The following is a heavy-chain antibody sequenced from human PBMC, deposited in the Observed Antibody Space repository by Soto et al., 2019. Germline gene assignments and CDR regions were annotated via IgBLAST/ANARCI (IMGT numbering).Heavy chain of an antibody. V-gene: IGHV3-33*01. CDR3: ARVGIAAAGTKGYYYYGMDV. D-gene: IGHD6-13*01. CDR2: IWYDGSNK. Sequence: GGSLRLSCAASGFTFSSYGMHWVRQAPGKGLEWVAVIWYDGSNKYYADSVKGRFTISRDNSKNTLYLQMNSLRAEDTAVYYCARVGIAAAGTKGYYYYGMDVWGQGTTVTVSS. J-gene: IGHJ6*02. CDR1: GFTFSSYG.